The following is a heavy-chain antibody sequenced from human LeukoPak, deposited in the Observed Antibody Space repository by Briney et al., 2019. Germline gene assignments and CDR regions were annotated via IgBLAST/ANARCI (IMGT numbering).Heavy chain of an antibody. D-gene: IGHD3-10*01. CDR3: AADLHYYGSGSFGPTLYYFDY. V-gene: IGHV1-58*01. J-gene: IGHJ4*02. Sequence: ASVKVSCKASGFTFTSSAVQWVRQARVQRLEWIGWIVVGSGNTNYAQKFQERVTITRDMSTSTAYMELSSLRSEDTAVYYCAADLHYYGSGSFGPTLYYFDYWGQGTLVTVSS. CDR2: IVVGSGNT. CDR1: GFTFTSSA.